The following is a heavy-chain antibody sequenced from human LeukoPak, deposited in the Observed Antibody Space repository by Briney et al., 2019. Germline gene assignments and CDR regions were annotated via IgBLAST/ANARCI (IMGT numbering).Heavy chain of an antibody. Sequence: GGSLRLSCAASGFTFSSYAMSWVRQSPGKGLEWVSAISGSGGSTYYADSVKGRFTISRDKSKNTLYLQMNSLRAEDTAVYYCAKGLAVAGHFDYWGQGTLVTVSS. CDR3: AKGLAVAGHFDY. V-gene: IGHV3-23*01. J-gene: IGHJ4*02. CDR2: ISGSGGST. CDR1: GFTFSSYA. D-gene: IGHD6-19*01.